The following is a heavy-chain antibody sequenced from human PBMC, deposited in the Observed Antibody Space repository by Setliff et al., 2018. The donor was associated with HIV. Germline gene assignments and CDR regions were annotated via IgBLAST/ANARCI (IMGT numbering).Heavy chain of an antibody. V-gene: IGHV1-18*01. CDR1: GYTLTSYA. J-gene: IGHJ6*03. Sequence: WASVKVSCKASGYTLTSYAITWVRQAPGQGREWVGWIDADNGNTNYAQKFRGRVTMTTDTSTNTAYMEVRSLTSDDTAVYYCVRVTADRTNYYYYMDVWDKGTTVTVSS. CDR3: VRVTADRTNYYYYMDV. CDR2: IDADNGNT. D-gene: IGHD4-17*01.